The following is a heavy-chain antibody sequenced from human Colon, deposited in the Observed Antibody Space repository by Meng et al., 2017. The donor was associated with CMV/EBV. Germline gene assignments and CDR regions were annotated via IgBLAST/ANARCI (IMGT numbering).Heavy chain of an antibody. Sequence: GESLKISCSASGFSFNRHALHCVRQGPGKGLEWVAMISYDGTHKAFTASVKGRFTISRDNSRDTVYLQMNNLRPEGAATYFCARDSSTGSYVFHFDHWGLGAQVTVSS. V-gene: IGHV3-30*04. CDR2: ISYDGTHK. D-gene: IGHD3-10*01. CDR1: GFSFNRHA. J-gene: IGHJ4*02. CDR3: ARDSSTGSYVFHFDH.